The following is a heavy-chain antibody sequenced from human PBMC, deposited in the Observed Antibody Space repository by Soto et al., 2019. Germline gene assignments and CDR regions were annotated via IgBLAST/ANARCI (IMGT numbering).Heavy chain of an antibody. D-gene: IGHD3-10*01. CDR3: AKGRGGSGSLTPRVDF. J-gene: IGHJ4*02. CDR2: ISGGGDTT. Sequence: EVQLLESWGGLVQPGGSLRLSCAASGFTFNNYAMSWVRQAPGKGLEWVSAISGGGDTTSYADSVKGRFTVSRDGSKNTLYLQMNSLRAEDTAVYYCAKGRGGSGSLTPRVDFWGQGTLVTVSS. CDR1: GFTFNNYA. V-gene: IGHV3-23*01.